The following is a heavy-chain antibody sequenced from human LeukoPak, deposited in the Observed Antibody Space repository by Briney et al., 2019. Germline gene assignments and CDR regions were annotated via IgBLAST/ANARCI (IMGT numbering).Heavy chain of an antibody. D-gene: IGHD3-10*01. CDR1: GGTFSSYA. CDR3: ARDGITMVRENAFDI. V-gene: IGHV1-69*04. Sequence: SVKVSCKASGGTFSSYAISWVRQAPGQGLEWMGRIIPILGIANYAQKFQGRVTITADKSTSTACMELSSLRSEDTAVYYCARDGITMVRENAFDIWGQGTMVTVSS. CDR2: IIPILGIA. J-gene: IGHJ3*02.